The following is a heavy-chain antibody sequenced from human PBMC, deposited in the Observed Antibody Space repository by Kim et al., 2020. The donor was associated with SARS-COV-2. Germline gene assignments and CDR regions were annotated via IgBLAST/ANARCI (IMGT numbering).Heavy chain of an antibody. V-gene: IGHV5-51*01. CDR1: GYNFDNHW. CDR3: ARRGDGYN. D-gene: IGHD5-12*01. CDR2: ITPGNSAT. Sequence: GESRKISCQTSGYNFDNHWIGWVRQMPGKGLEWMGIITPGNSATLYSPSFQGHVPITADRSVSTAYLQWSSLKASDTAMYYCARRGDGYNWGQGTQVTVSS. J-gene: IGHJ4*02.